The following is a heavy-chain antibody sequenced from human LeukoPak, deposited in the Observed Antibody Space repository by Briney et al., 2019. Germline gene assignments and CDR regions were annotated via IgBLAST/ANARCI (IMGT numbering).Heavy chain of an antibody. J-gene: IGHJ5*02. CDR2: IYHSGST. CDR3: ASRTYYYGSGSYYNPNWFDP. CDR1: GGSISSSNW. V-gene: IGHV4-4*02. D-gene: IGHD3-10*01. Sequence: SGILSLTCAVSGGSISSSNWWSWVRQPPGKGLEWIGEIYHSGSTNYNPSLKSRVTISVDKSKNQFSLKLSSVTAADTAVYYCASRTYYYGSGSYYNPNWFDPWGQGTLVTVSS.